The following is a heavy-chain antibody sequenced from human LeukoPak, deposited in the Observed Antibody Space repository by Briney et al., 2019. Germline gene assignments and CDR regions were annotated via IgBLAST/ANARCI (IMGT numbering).Heavy chain of an antibody. CDR3: ARHPHIVVVPAATKFDY. CDR2: ISGSGGST. V-gene: IGHV3-23*01. D-gene: IGHD2-2*01. J-gene: IGHJ4*02. CDR1: GFTFSSYA. Sequence: GGSLRLSCAASGFTFSSYAMSWVRQAPGKGLEWVSAISGSGGSTYYADSVKGRFTISRNNSKNTLYLQMNSLRAEDTAVYYCARHPHIVVVPAATKFDYWGQGTLVTVSP.